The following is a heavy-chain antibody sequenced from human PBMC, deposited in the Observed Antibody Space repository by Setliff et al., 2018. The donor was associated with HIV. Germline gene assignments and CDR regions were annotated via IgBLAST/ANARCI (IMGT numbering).Heavy chain of an antibody. CDR1: GVSITSNSYY. D-gene: IGHD1-26*01. J-gene: IGHJ4*02. CDR3: ARLPLRSGSPIDY. V-gene: IGHV4-39*01. Sequence: LSLTCTVSGVSITSNSYYWGWIRQPPGKGLEWIGSLYNNGVTYYNPSLRSRVTIFVDMSKNQFSLKLTSVTAADTAMYYCARLPLRSGSPIDYWGQGTLVTVSS. CDR2: LYNNGVT.